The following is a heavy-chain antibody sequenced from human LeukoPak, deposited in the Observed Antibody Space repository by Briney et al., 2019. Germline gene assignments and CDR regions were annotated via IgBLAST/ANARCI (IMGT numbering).Heavy chain of an antibody. CDR2: IGDTSSTI. Sequence: PGGSLRLSCAASGFIFSSYTMNWVRQAPGKGLEWVSYIGDTSSTIYYADSVKGRFTISRDNAKNSLYLQMNSLRAEDTAVYYCAELGITMIGGVWGKGTTVTISS. V-gene: IGHV3-48*04. D-gene: IGHD3-10*02. J-gene: IGHJ6*04. CDR3: AELGITMIGGV. CDR1: GFIFSSYT.